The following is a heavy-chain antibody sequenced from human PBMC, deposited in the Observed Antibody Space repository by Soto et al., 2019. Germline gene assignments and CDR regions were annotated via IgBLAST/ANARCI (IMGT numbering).Heavy chain of an antibody. J-gene: IGHJ3*02. CDR1: GYPVTAYY. D-gene: IGHD3-3*01. Sequence: LHLVQSGAVVKKPGASVTVSCSASGYPVTAYYMHWVRQAPGRGLEWMGGINPATGAAKYTQTFQVRVTLTGDTSTSIVLIELSGLTCAATAAFQWARGVGVGVAGSAAFEMWGQGTLVTGSS. CDR3: ARGVGVGVAGSAAFEM. CDR2: INPATGAA. V-gene: IGHV1-2*02.